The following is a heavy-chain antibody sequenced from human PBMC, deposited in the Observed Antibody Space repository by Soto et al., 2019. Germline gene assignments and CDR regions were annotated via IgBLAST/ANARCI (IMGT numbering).Heavy chain of an antibody. CDR1: GGTFSSYA. V-gene: IGHV1-69*01. J-gene: IGHJ4*02. CDR2: IIPIFGTA. D-gene: IGHD3-16*02. CDR3: AGEFGITFGGVIASNWYYFDY. Sequence: QVQLVQSGAEVKKPGSSVKVSCKASGGTFSSYAISWVRQAPGQGLEWMGGIIPIFGTANYAQKFQGRVTITADESTSTADMELSSLRSEDTAVYYCAGEFGITFGGVIASNWYYFDYWGQGTLVTVSS.